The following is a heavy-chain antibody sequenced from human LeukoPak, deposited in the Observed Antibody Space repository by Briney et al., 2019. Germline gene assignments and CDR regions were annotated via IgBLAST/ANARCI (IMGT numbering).Heavy chain of an antibody. CDR3: ARDRGLWLGEARDAFDI. CDR1: GDSINNNVYY. D-gene: IGHD3-10*01. J-gene: IGHJ3*02. V-gene: IGHV4-39*07. CDR2: ISYSGTT. Sequence: SETLSLACTVSGDSINNNVYYWGWIRQPPGKGLEWIAIISYSGTTYYNPSLKTRATISIDTSKNKFSLKVNSVTAADTAMYYCARDRGLWLGEARDAFDIWGQGTMVTVFS.